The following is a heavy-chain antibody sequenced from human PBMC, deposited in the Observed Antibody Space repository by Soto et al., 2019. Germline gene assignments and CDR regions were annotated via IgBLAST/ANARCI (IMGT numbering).Heavy chain of an antibody. Sequence: QVLLQESGPGLVKPSETLSLTCTVSGGSISDSSHYWAWIRQPPGKGLEWIATINYSGRTYYNPSVRSRVTISVDTSRVQFSLNLISVTAGDTAVDYCARHFGNYGDWAFDFWGQGTLVTVSS. V-gene: IGHV4-39*01. J-gene: IGHJ4*02. D-gene: IGHD4-17*01. CDR1: GGSISDSSHY. CDR3: ARHFGNYGDWAFDF. CDR2: INYSGRT.